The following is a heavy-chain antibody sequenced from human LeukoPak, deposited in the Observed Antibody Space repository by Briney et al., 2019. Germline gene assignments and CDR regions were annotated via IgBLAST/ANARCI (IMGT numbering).Heavy chain of an antibody. CDR1: GFTFSSYD. Sequence: PGGSLRLSCAASGFTFSSYDMHWVRQATGKGLEWVSAIGTAGDTYYPGSVKGRFTISRENAKNSLYLQMNSLRAGDTAVYYCARAADIVATDGMDVWGQGTTVTVSS. V-gene: IGHV3-13*01. CDR2: IGTAGDT. J-gene: IGHJ6*02. D-gene: IGHD5-12*01. CDR3: ARAADIVATDGMDV.